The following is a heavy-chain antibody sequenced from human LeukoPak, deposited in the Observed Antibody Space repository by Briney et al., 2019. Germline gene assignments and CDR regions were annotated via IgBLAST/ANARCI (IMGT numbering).Heavy chain of an antibody. J-gene: IGHJ4*02. V-gene: IGHV3-13*01. D-gene: IGHD5-18*01. Sequence: GGSLRLSCTASGFTLGSHDMHWVRQIPGQGLEWVAAVSSGCHAFFADSVQGRFTVSREDARNSLYLQMNSLRAGDTAVYYCVREARGYHYTCFAYWGQGTLVTVSS. CDR3: VREARGYHYTCFAY. CDR1: GFTLGSHD. CDR2: VSSGCHA.